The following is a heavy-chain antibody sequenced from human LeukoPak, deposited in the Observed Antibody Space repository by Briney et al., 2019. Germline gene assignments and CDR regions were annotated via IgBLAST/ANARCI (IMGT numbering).Heavy chain of an antibody. CDR2: ISSSSSYI. J-gene: IGHJ1*01. D-gene: IGHD1-26*01. Sequence: GGSLRLSCAASGFTFSSYSMNWVRQAPGKGLEWVSSISSSSSYIYYADSVKGRFTISRDNSKNTLYLQMNSLRPEDTAVYYCARARSIVGVSPFQHWGQGTLVTVSS. CDR1: GFTFSSYS. V-gene: IGHV3-21*01. CDR3: ARARSIVGVSPFQH.